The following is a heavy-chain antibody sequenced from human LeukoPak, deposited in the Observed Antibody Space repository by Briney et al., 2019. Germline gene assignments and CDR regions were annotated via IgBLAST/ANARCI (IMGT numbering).Heavy chain of an antibody. J-gene: IGHJ6*02. D-gene: IGHD3/OR15-3a*01. V-gene: IGHV3-23*05. CDR1: GLIFGIFG. Sequence: QPGGPLKPSCEASGLIFGIFGLIWAPQPQGKGLEWAPGLYTNGNTRYGDSVRGRFTISRDNSKNTLYLQMHSLRVDDTAVYYCAHLVWEYVGGLDVWGQGTTVTVSS. CDR3: AHLVWEYVGGLDV. CDR2: LYTNGNT.